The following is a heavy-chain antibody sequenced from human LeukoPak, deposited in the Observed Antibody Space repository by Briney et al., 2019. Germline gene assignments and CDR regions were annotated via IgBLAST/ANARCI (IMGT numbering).Heavy chain of an antibody. J-gene: IGHJ3*02. Sequence: SETLSLTCAVYGGSFSGYYWSWIRQPPGKGLEWIGEINHSGSTNYNPSLKSRVTISVDTSKNQFSLKLSSVTAADTAVYYCARAKGGYSKRSAFDIWGQGTMVTVSS. V-gene: IGHV4-34*01. CDR2: INHSGST. CDR3: ARAKGGYSKRSAFDI. CDR1: GGSFSGYY. D-gene: IGHD3-22*01.